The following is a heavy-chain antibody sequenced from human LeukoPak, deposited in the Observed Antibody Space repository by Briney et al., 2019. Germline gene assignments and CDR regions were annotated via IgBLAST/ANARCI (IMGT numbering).Heavy chain of an antibody. CDR2: ILSDGSKE. Sequence: GGSLRLSCAASGFTFSSYGMHWVRQAPGKGLEWVAVILSDGSKEFYTDSVKGRFTISRDKSKNTLSLQMNGLRVEDTAVYYCAKVMPPGRIRFYSYYMDVWGKGTTVTVS. V-gene: IGHV3-30*02. CDR3: AKVMPPGRIRFYSYYMDV. D-gene: IGHD2-15*01. J-gene: IGHJ6*03. CDR1: GFTFSSYG.